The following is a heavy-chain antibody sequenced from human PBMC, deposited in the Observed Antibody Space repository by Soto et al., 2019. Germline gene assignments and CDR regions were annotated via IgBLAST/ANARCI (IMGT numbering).Heavy chain of an antibody. CDR2: IFDSGTT. CDR1: GGSITSDYSC. V-gene: IGHV4-30-4*01. J-gene: IGHJ4*02. CDR3: ARGPSGDKVHY. D-gene: IGHD7-27*01. Sequence: QVQLQESGPGLVKPSQTLSLTCTVSGGSITSDYSCWSWIRQPPGEGLEWIGHIFDSGTTYTNPSLRSQVAISPDTSNNLFSLTLSSVTAADTAVYYCARGPSGDKVHYWGQGALVTVSS.